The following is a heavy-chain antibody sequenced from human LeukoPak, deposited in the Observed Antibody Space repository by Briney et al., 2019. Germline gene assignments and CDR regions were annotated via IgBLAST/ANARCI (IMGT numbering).Heavy chain of an antibody. D-gene: IGHD6-6*01. CDR3: ARDGYSSSSLYNWFDP. J-gene: IGHJ5*02. CDR1: GGSFSGYY. V-gene: IGHV4-34*01. CDR2: INHSGST. Sequence: SETLSPTCAVYGGSFSGYYWSWIRQPPGKGLEWIGEINHSGSTNYNPSLKSRVTISVDTSKNQFSLKLSSVTAADTAVYYCARDGYSSSSLYNWFDPWGQGTLVTVSS.